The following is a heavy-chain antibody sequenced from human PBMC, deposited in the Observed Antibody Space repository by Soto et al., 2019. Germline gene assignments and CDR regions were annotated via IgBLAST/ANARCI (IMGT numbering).Heavy chain of an antibody. Sequence: SQTLSLTCAISGDSVSSNSAAWNWIRQSPSRGLEWLGRTYYRSKWYNDYAVSVKSRITINPDTSENQFFLQLNSVTPEDTAVYYCARDLRGDYDPEYYYYYYGMDVWGQGTTVTVSS. J-gene: IGHJ6*02. D-gene: IGHD4-17*01. V-gene: IGHV6-1*01. CDR2: TYYRSKWYN. CDR1: GDSVSSNSAA. CDR3: ARDLRGDYDPEYYYYYYGMDV.